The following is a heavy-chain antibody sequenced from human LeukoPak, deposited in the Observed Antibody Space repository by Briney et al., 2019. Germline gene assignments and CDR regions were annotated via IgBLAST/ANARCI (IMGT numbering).Heavy chain of an antibody. J-gene: IGHJ4*02. Sequence: SETLSLTCAVYGGSFSGYYWSWIRQPPGKGLEWIGEINHSGSTNYNPSLKSRVTISVDTSKNQFSLKLSSVTAADTAVYYCARHFILTGYYKTGWSGHFDYWGQGTLVTVSS. CDR2: INHSGST. CDR3: ARHFILTGYYKTGWSGHFDY. CDR1: GGSFSGYY. D-gene: IGHD3-9*01. V-gene: IGHV4-34*01.